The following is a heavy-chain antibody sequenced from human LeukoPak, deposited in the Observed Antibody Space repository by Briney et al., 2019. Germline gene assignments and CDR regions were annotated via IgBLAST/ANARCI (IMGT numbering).Heavy chain of an antibody. V-gene: IGHV3-23*01. CDR2: ISGSGGST. CDR1: GFMFSHHT. Sequence: GGSLRLSCAASGFMFSHHTMAWVRQAPGKGLEWVSAISGSGGSTYYADSVKGRFTISRDNSKNTLYLQMNSLRAEDTAVYYCANLEQSSGWSPFDYWGQGTLVTVSS. J-gene: IGHJ4*02. CDR3: ANLEQSSGWSPFDY. D-gene: IGHD6-19*01.